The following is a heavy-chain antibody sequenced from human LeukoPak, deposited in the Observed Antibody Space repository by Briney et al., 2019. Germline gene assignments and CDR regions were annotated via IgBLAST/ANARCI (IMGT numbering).Heavy chain of an antibody. J-gene: IGHJ4*02. CDR1: GFTFSSYA. CDR2: ISGSGGST. D-gene: IGHD3-22*01. Sequence: GGSLRLSCAASGFTFSSYAMSWVRQAPGKGLEWVSAISGSGGSTYYADPVKGRFTISRDNSKNTLYLQMNSLRAEDTAVYYCAKDRIVVVSVFDYWGQGTLVTVSS. V-gene: IGHV3-23*01. CDR3: AKDRIVVVSVFDY.